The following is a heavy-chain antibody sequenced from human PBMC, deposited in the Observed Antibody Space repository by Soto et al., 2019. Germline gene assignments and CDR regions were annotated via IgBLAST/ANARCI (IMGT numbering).Heavy chain of an antibody. CDR2: IWYDGSNK. CDR3: ARDPLICISASCSYTVYYYYYYGMDV. J-gene: IGHJ6*02. D-gene: IGHD2-2*01. V-gene: IGHV3-33*01. Sequence: GGSLRLSCAASGFTFSSYGMHWVRQAPGKGLEWVAVIWYDGSNKYYADSVKGRFTISRDNSKNTLYLQMNSLRAEDTAVYYCARDPLICISASCSYTVYYYYYYGMDVWGQGTTVTVSS. CDR1: GFTFSSYG.